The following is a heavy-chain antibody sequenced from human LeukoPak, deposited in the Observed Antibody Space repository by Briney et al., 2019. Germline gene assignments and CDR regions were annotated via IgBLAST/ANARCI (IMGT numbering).Heavy chain of an antibody. V-gene: IGHV4-39*01. J-gene: IGHJ6*02. CDR1: GGSISSGGYY. CDR2: IYYSGST. Sequence: SETLSLTCTVSGGSISSGGYYWSWIRQPPGKGLEWIGSIYYSGSTYYNPSLKSRVTISVDTSKNQFSLKLSSVTAADTAVYYCASNTYYYDSSGPYGMDVWGQGTTVTVSS. D-gene: IGHD3-22*01. CDR3: ASNTYYYDSSGPYGMDV.